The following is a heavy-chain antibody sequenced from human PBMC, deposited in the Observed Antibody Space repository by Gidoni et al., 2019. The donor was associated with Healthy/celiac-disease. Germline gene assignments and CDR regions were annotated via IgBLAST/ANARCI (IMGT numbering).Heavy chain of an antibody. J-gene: IGHJ5*02. CDR1: GGSISSSSYY. CDR3: ARQLFVLDWFDP. V-gene: IGHV4-39*01. CDR2: IYYSGST. D-gene: IGHD2-21*01. Sequence: QLQLQESGPGLVKPSETLSLTCTVSGGSISSSSYYWGWIRQPPGKGLDWIGSIYYSGSTYYNPSLKRRVTISVDTSKNQFSLKLSYVTAADTAVYYCARQLFVLDWFDPWGQGTLVTVSS.